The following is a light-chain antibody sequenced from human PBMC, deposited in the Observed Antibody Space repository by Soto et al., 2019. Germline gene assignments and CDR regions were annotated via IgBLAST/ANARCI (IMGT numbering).Light chain of an antibody. CDR2: EDN. Sequence: SYELPQPPSVSVSPGQTARITCSGDKLGDKYASWYQQKPGQSPVLVIYEDNKRPSSIPERFSGSNSGTTATLTISGTQAMDEADYYCQAWDSSNVFFGGGTKLTVL. J-gene: IGLJ2*01. V-gene: IGLV3-1*01. CDR3: QAWDSSNVF. CDR1: KLGDKY.